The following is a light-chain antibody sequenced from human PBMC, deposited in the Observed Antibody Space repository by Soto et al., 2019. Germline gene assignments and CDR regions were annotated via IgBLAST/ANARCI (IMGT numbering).Light chain of an antibody. CDR2: DVS. CDR3: SSYTTSSTPPYV. CDR1: SSDVGGYNY. V-gene: IGLV2-14*01. Sequence: QSVLTQPASVSGSPGQSITISCTGTSSDVGGYNYVSWYQQHPGKAPKLMIYDVSNRPSGVSNRFSGSKSGNTASLTISGLQAEDEAHYYCSSYTTSSTPPYVFGTGTKVTVL. J-gene: IGLJ1*01.